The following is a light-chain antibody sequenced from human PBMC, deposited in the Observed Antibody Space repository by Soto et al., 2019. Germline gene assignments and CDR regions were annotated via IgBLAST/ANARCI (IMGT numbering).Light chain of an antibody. CDR3: AAWDVSLVV. Sequence: QSVLTQPPSASGTPGKRFTIFCPGSGSNIGINTVIWYQQLPGAAPKLLIYSDNQRPSGVPDRFSGSKSGTSASLAISGLQSEDEADYYCAAWDVSLVVFGGGTKLTVL. J-gene: IGLJ2*01. CDR2: SDN. CDR1: GSNIGINT. V-gene: IGLV1-44*01.